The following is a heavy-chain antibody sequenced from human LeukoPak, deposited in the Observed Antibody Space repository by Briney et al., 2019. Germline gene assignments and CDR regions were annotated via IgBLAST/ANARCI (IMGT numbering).Heavy chain of an antibody. Sequence: GGSLRLSCAASGFTFSNIYMSWVRQAPGKGLEWVANIRQDGSENSYVDSVKVRFTISRDNAKNSLYLQMNSLRAEDTAVYYCARRGRFCSGDNCYFAYWGQGTLVTVSS. J-gene: IGHJ4*02. CDR1: GFTFSNIY. CDR2: IRQDGSEN. V-gene: IGHV3-7*01. D-gene: IGHD2-15*01. CDR3: ARRGRFCSGDNCYFAY.